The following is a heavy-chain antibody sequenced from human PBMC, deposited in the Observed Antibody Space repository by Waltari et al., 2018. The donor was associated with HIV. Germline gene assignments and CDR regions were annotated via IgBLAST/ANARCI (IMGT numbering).Heavy chain of an antibody. CDR2: LNHSGGV. Sequence: QVQLQQWGAGLVKPSETLTLTCALYGGSFSGYYWTWIRQTPDKGLEWVGELNHSGGVDYNLSLKNRATISVDTSKNQLSLKLVSLTAADTALYFCARGLIQPDDFRIYYKYYGLDVWSQGTTVVVSP. CDR3: ARGLIQPDDFRIYYKYYGLDV. D-gene: IGHD3-10*01. V-gene: IGHV4-34*02. CDR1: GGSFSGYY. J-gene: IGHJ6*01.